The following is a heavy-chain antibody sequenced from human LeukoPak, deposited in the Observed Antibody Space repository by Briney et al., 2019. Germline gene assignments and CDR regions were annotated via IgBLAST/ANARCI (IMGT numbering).Heavy chain of an antibody. V-gene: IGHV3-23*01. D-gene: IGHD1-26*01. Sequence: GGSLRLSCAASGFTFSSYAMSWVRQAPGKGLEWVSAISGSGGSTYYADSVKGRFTISRDNSKNTLYLQMNSLRAEDTAVYYCARPPWELRTYFDYWGQGTLVTVSS. J-gene: IGHJ4*02. CDR1: GFTFSSYA. CDR2: ISGSGGST. CDR3: ARPPWELRTYFDY.